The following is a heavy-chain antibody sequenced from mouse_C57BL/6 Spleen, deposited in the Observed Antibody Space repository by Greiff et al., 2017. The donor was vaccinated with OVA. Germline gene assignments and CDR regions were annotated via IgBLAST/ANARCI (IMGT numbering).Heavy chain of an antibody. D-gene: IGHD2-4*01. J-gene: IGHJ1*03. CDR2: ISDGGSYT. CDR3: ARYYDTYWYFDV. Sequence: EVHLVESGGGLVKPGGSLKLSCAASGFTFSSYAMSWVRQTPEKRLEWVATISDGGSYTYYPDNVKGRFTISRDNAKNNLYLQMSHLKSEDTAMYYCARYYDTYWYFDVWGTGTTVTVSS. V-gene: IGHV5-4*01. CDR1: GFTFSSYA.